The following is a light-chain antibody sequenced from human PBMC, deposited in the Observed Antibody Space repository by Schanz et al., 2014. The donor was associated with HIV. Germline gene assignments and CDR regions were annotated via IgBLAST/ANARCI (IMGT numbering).Light chain of an antibody. CDR1: QSISNTY. J-gene: IGKJ2*01. Sequence: ETVLTQSPGSLSSSPGERATLSCRASQSISNTYLAWYQQKPGQAPRLLLYGASRRATGIPDRFSGSGSGTDFTLTISRLEPEDFAVYYCQQYYDWPQTFGQGTKLE. CDR3: QQYYDWPQT. CDR2: GAS. V-gene: IGKV3-20*01.